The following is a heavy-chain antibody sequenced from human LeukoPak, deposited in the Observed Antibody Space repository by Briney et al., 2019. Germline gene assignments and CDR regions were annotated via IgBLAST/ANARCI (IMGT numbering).Heavy chain of an antibody. CDR3: ARGKGITMIVAH. CDR1: GYTFTGSY. V-gene: IGHV1-2*02. CDR2: INPNSGGT. D-gene: IGHD3-22*01. Sequence: GASLKVSCKASGYTFTGSYIHWVRQAPGQGLEWMGWINPNSGGTNYAQEFQGRVTMTRDTSISTAYMELSRLRSDDTAVYYCARGKGITMIVAHWGQGTLVTVSS. J-gene: IGHJ4*02.